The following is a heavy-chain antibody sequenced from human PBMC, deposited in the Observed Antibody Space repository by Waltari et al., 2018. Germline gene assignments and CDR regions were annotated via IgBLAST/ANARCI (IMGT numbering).Heavy chain of an antibody. Sequence: VQLQESGPGLVKPSETLSLTCTVAGGSTRSYPWSCIRPPAGKGLEWIWRIYTSGSTNYNPSLKSRVTISVDKSKNQFSLKLSSVTAADTAVYYCARRAAAGRGWFDPWGQGTLVTVSS. CDR2: IYTSGST. J-gene: IGHJ5*02. D-gene: IGHD6-13*01. CDR3: ARRAAAGRGWFDP. CDR1: GGSTRSYP. V-gene: IGHV4-4*07.